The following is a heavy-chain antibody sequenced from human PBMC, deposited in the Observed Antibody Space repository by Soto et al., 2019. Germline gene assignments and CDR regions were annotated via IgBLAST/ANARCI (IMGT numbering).Heavy chain of an antibody. CDR3: AKDHVGSGWYDSFTGIDY. Sequence: PGGSLRLSCAASGFTVSSNYMSWVRQAPGKGLEWVSVIYSGGSTYYADSVKGRFTISRDNSKNTLYLQMNSLRAEDTAVYYCAKDHVGSGWYDSFTGIDYWGQGTLVTLSS. V-gene: IGHV3-66*01. D-gene: IGHD6-19*01. CDR1: GFTVSSNY. J-gene: IGHJ4*02. CDR2: IYSGGST.